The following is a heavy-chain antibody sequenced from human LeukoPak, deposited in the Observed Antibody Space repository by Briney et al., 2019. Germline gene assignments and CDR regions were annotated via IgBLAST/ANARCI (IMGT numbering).Heavy chain of an antibody. CDR1: GGSFSGYY. CDR2: INHSGST. V-gene: IGHV4-34*01. D-gene: IGHD3-10*01. CDR3: ARGKPEMVRGVITNYYYYYMDV. J-gene: IGHJ6*03. Sequence: SETLSPTCAVYGGSFSGYYWNWIRQPPGKGLEWIGEINHSGSTNYNPSLKSRVTISVDTSKNQFSLKLSSVTAADTAVFYCARGKPEMVRGVITNYYYYYMDVWGKGTTVTVSS.